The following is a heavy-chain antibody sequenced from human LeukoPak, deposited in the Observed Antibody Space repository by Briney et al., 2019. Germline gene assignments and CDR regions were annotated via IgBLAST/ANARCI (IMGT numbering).Heavy chain of an antibody. J-gene: IGHJ4*02. Sequence: SETLSLTCTVSGXSISSYYGSWIRQPAGKGLEWIGRIYASGSTDYNPSLKSRVTVSVDTSKNQFSLKLTSMTAADTAVYYCARSGGDRGWYYFDYWGQGTLVTVSS. D-gene: IGHD6-19*01. V-gene: IGHV4-4*07. CDR1: GXSISSYY. CDR3: ARSGGDRGWYYFDY. CDR2: IYASGST.